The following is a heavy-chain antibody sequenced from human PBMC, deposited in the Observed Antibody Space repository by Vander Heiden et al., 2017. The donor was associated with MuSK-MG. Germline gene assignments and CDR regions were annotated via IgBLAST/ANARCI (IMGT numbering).Heavy chain of an antibody. CDR2: INHSGST. V-gene: IGHV4-34*01. D-gene: IGHD1-26*01. CDR1: GGSFSGYY. CDR3: ARRCRRGTLKIVGVPWFDP. J-gene: IGHJ5*02. Sequence: QVQLQQWGAGLLKPSETLSLTCAVYGGSFSGYYWSWIRQPPGKGLEWIGEINHSGSTNYNPSLKSRVTISVDTSKNQFSLKLSSVTAADTAVYYCARRCRRGTLKIVGVPWFDPWGQGTLVTVSS.